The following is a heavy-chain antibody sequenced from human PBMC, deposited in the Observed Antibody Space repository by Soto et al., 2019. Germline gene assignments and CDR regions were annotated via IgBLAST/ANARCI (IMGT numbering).Heavy chain of an antibody. Sequence: EVQLVESGGGLVQPGRSLRLSCAASGFTFDDYAMHWVRQAPGKGLEWVSGISWNSGSIGYADSVKGRFTISRDNAKNSLYLHRNNLRAEDTALYYCAKVGYRYYYYGMDVWGQGTTVTVSS. CDR1: GFTFDDYA. V-gene: IGHV3-9*01. J-gene: IGHJ6*02. CDR2: ISWNSGSI. CDR3: AKVGYRYYYYGMDV. D-gene: IGHD5-18*01.